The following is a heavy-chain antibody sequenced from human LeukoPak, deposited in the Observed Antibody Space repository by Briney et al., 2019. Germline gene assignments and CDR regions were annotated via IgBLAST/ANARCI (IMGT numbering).Heavy chain of an antibody. J-gene: IGHJ4*02. V-gene: IGHV3-23*01. D-gene: IGHD3-3*01. CDR3: AKFPYEYDFWSDRAGY. CDR2: ISGSGGST. Sequence: GGSLRLSCAASGFTFSSYAMSWVRQAPGKWLEWVSAISGSGGSTYYADPVKGRFTISRDNSKNTLYLQMNSLRAEDTAVYYCAKFPYEYDFWSDRAGYWGQGTLVTVSS. CDR1: GFTFSSYA.